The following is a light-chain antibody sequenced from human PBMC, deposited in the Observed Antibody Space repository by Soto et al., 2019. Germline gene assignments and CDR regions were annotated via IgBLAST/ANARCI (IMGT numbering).Light chain of an antibody. Sequence: QSVLTQPPSLSGAPGQRVTISCTGSSSNIGAGYDVHWYQQLPGTAPKLPIYGNSNRPSGVPDRFSGSKSGTSASLAITGLQAEDEADYYCQSYDSSLSVVFGGGTKLTVL. CDR3: QSYDSSLSVV. CDR2: GNS. V-gene: IGLV1-40*01. J-gene: IGLJ2*01. CDR1: SSNIGAGYD.